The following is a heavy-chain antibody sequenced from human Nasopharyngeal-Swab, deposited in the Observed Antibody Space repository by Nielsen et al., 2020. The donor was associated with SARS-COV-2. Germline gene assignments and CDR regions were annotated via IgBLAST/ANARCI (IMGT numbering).Heavy chain of an antibody. Sequence: LRLSCTVSGGSISSGSYYWSWIRQPAGKGLEWIGRIYTSGSTNYNPSLKSRVTISVDTSKNQFSLKLSSVSVADTAVYYCARVAPLSTMVRGVHYGMDVWGQGTTVTVSS. CDR1: GGSISSGSYY. J-gene: IGHJ6*02. D-gene: IGHD3-10*01. CDR3: ARVAPLSTMVRGVHYGMDV. V-gene: IGHV4-61*02. CDR2: IYTSGST.